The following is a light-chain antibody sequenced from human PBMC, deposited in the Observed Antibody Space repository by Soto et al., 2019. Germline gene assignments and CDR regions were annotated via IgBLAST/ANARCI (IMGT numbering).Light chain of an antibody. CDR3: NSYSSTSFYV. J-gene: IGLJ1*01. V-gene: IGLV2-14*01. CDR1: GSDIATFNY. Sequence: QSALAQPASMSGSPGQSITISCTGSGSDIATFNYVSWYQQYPGKAPKLLIYQVTSRASGVSHRFSGSKSGNTAALTTSGLQPEDEAEYYCNSYSSTSFYVFGTGTKVTVL. CDR2: QVT.